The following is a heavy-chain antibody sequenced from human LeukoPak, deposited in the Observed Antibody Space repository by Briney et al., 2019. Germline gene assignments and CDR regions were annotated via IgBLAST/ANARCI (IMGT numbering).Heavy chain of an antibody. CDR1: GFTFSNYW. V-gene: IGHV3-7*05. CDR2: IKQDGSEK. CDR3: ARASDPWLQLT. J-gene: IGHJ5*02. Sequence: GGSLRLSCAASGFTFSNYWMIWVRQAPGKGMEWVGNIKQDGSEKRYADSVRGRFTISRDNAQTSLYLQMNSLRAEDTAVYYCARASDPWLQLTWGQGTLVTVSS. D-gene: IGHD5-24*01.